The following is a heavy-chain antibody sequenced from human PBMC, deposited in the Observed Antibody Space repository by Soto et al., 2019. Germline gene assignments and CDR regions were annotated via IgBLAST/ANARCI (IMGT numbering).Heavy chain of an antibody. D-gene: IGHD6-13*01. Sequence: SETLSLTCTVSGGFISNYYLSWIRQPPGKGLECIGYIYNTGSTNYNPSLKSRVTISVDTSKNQFSLKVSSVTAADTAVYYCARAGAAESYFESWGQGTLVTVSS. CDR2: IYNTGST. CDR3: ARAGAAESYFES. J-gene: IGHJ4*02. V-gene: IGHV4-59*01. CDR1: GGFISNYY.